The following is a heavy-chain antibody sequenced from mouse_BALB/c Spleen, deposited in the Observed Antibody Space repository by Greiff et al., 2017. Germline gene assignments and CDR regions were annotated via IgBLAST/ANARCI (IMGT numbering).Heavy chain of an antibody. J-gene: IGHJ3*01. CDR1: GFNIKDTY. CDR3: ARKALITTATRAWFAY. D-gene: IGHD1-2*01. Sequence: QVQLQQSGAELVKPGASVKLSCTASGFNIKDTYMHWVKQRPGHGLEWIGDIYPGGGYTNYNEKFKGKATLTADTSSSTAYMQLSSLTSEDSAIYYCARKALITTATRAWFAYWGQGTLVTVSA. CDR2: IYPGGGYT. V-gene: IGHV1-63*02.